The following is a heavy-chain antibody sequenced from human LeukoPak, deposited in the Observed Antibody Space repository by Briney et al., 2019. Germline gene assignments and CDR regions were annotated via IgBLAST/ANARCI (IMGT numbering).Heavy chain of an antibody. CDR2: ISNNGGYT. V-gene: IGHV3-23*01. D-gene: IGHD3-9*01. CDR1: GFTFSSYA. J-gene: IGHJ4*02. Sequence: GGSLRLSCAASGFTFSSYAMSWVRQAPGKGLEWVSAISNNGGYTYYADSVQGRFTISRDNSKNTLYLQMNSLGAEDTAVYYCAKSVTAYYNVGCDYWGQGTLVTVSS. CDR3: AKSVTAYYNVGCDY.